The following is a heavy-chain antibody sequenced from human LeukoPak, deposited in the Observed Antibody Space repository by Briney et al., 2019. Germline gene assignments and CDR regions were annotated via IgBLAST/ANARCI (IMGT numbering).Heavy chain of an antibody. D-gene: IGHD2-21*01. CDR3: TRTVHILTFYYMDV. Sequence: SETLSLTCTVSGGSISSYYWSWIRQPPGKGLEWIGYIYYSGSTNYNPSLKSRVTISVDTSKNQFSLKLSSVTAADTAVYYCTRTVHILTFYYMDVWGKGTTVTVSS. J-gene: IGHJ6*03. V-gene: IGHV4-59*08. CDR2: IYYSGST. CDR1: GGSISSYY.